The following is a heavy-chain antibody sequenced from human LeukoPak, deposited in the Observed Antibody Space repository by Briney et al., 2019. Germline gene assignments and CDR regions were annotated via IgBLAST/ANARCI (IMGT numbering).Heavy chain of an antibody. CDR3: ARAVGVFLYGGNYFDY. V-gene: IGHV1-18*01. J-gene: IGHJ4*02. D-gene: IGHD4-23*01. CDR1: GYTFTSYG. Sequence: ASVKVSCKASGYTFTSYGISWVRQAPGQGLEWMGWISAYNGNTTYAQKLQGRVTMTTDTSTSTAYMELRSLRSDDTAVYYCARAVGVFLYGGNYFDYWGQGTLVTVSS. CDR2: ISAYNGNT.